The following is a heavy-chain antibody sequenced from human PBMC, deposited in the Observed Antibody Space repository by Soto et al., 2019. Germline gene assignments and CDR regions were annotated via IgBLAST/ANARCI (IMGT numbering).Heavy chain of an antibody. CDR2: IKTKTNGATT. Sequence: QLLESGGGLVKPGGSLRLSCTASGFSFSNAWMSWVRQAPGKGLEWVGRIKTKTNGATTDYAAPVQGRFSISRDDSKNTLFLQMDSLQTEHTAVYYCTTTSIGLYFDHWGQGTLVTVSS. J-gene: IGHJ4*02. CDR1: GFSFSNAW. D-gene: IGHD3-3*01. V-gene: IGHV3-15*01. CDR3: TTTSIGLYFDH.